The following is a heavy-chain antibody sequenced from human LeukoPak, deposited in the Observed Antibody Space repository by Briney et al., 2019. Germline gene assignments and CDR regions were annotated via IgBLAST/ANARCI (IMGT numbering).Heavy chain of an antibody. CDR2: IYYSGST. CDR1: GGSISSSSYY. V-gene: IGHV4-39*01. J-gene: IGHJ4*02. CDR3: ARAVPAAIKRYFDY. D-gene: IGHD2-2*02. Sequence: NPSETLSLTCTVSGGSISSSSYYWGWIRQPPGKGLEWIGSIYYSGSTYYNPSLKSRVTISVDTSKNQFSLKLSSVTAADTAVYYCARAVPAAIKRYFDYWGQGTLVTVSS.